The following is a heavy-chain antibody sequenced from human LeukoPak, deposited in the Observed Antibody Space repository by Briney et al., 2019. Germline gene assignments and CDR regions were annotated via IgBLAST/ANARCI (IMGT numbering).Heavy chain of an antibody. Sequence: GGSLRLSCVASGFIFSTYAGGWVRQAPGKGLEWVSVIGDSGGRTHYADSVKGRFTISRDNSKNTLYLQMNSLRGEDTAVYYCARVRGAITYYFDYCGQGTLVSVSP. CDR2: IGDSGGRT. CDR3: ARVRGAITYYFDY. V-gene: IGHV3-23*01. J-gene: IGHJ4*02. CDR1: GFIFSTYA. D-gene: IGHD1-26*01.